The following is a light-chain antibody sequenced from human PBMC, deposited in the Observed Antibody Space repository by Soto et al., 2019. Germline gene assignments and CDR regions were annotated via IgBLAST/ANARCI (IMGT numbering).Light chain of an antibody. CDR1: QSVSGNS. J-gene: IGKJ3*01. CDR3: QQDGRRIT. CDR2: GAS. V-gene: IGKV3-20*01. Sequence: ERVLTKSPGALSLSPGEIATLSCRASQSVSGNSLARYQQRPGQSPRLLIYGASSRATGNTDRLSGSGAGKDFTLTISRLVPEDFAVYYYQQDGRRITFGPGTKVDIK.